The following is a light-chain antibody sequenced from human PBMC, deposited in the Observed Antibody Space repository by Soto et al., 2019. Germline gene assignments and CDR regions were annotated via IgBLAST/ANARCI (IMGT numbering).Light chain of an antibody. CDR3: QVWDSSSDHMV. J-gene: IGLJ2*01. Sequence: SYELTQPPSVSVAPGQTARITCGGNNIGSESVHWYQQKPGQAPVLVVYDDSDRPSGIPERFSGSNSGNTATLTISRVEAGDEADYYCQVWDSSSDHMVFGGGTQLTVL. V-gene: IGLV3-21*02. CDR2: DDS. CDR1: NIGSES.